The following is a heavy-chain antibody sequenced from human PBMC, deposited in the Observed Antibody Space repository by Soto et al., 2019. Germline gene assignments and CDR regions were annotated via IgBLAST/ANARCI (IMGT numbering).Heavy chain of an antibody. CDR1: GFTFSSYA. CDR2: ISSGAFTI. J-gene: IGHJ6*02. CDR3: ARTSSIEEVHYYGMDV. V-gene: IGHV3-48*02. Sequence: PVGSLRLSCAASGFTFSSYAMSWVRQAPGKGLEWVAYISSGAFTIYYADSVRGRFTVSRDNAKNSLYLQMNSLRDEDAAVYYCARTSSIEEVHYYGMDVWGQGTTVTVSS. D-gene: IGHD2-15*01.